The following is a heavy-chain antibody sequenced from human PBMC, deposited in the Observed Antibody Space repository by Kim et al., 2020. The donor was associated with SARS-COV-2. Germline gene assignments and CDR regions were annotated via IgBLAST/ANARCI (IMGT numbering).Heavy chain of an antibody. J-gene: IGHJ4*02. CDR3: ARRSNSWYNY. V-gene: IGHV4-59*08. Sequence: TNYSPALKSRVTISTETSKNQFTLKLSSVTAADTAVYYCARRSNSWYNYWGQGILVTVSS. D-gene: IGHD6-13*01. CDR2: T.